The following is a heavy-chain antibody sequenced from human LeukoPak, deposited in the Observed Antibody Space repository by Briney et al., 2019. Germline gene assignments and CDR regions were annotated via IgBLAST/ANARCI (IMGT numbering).Heavy chain of an antibody. CDR2: IYTSGIT. Sequence: GGSLRLSCAVSGFTVSSNFMSWVRQAPGKGPEWVSVIYTSGITYYADSVRGRFTISRDNSKNTLYLQMDSLTAEDTAVYYCAREDAGGTYSIDYWGQGTLVTVSS. V-gene: IGHV3-66*01. J-gene: IGHJ4*02. CDR3: AREDAGGTYSIDY. D-gene: IGHD1-26*01. CDR1: GFTVSSNF.